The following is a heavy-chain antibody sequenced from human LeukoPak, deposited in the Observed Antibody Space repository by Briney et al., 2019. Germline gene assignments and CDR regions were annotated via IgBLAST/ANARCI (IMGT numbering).Heavy chain of an antibody. D-gene: IGHD2-8*01. CDR3: ASRKDIVLMVYAIDDDAFDI. J-gene: IGHJ3*02. V-gene: IGHV3-48*01. CDR2: ISSSSSTI. Sequence: GGSLRLSCAASGFTFSSHSMNWVRQAPGKGLEWVSYISSSSSTIYYADSVKGRFTISRDNAKNSLYLQMNSLRAEDTAVYYCASRKDIVLMVYAIDDDAFDIWGQGTMVTVSS. CDR1: GFTFSSHS.